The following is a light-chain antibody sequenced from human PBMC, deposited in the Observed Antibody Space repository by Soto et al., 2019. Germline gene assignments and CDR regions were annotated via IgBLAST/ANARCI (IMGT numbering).Light chain of an antibody. CDR3: QQYGSLTAT. J-gene: IGKJ1*01. V-gene: IGKV3-20*01. CDR2: GAS. CDR1: QSVSSSY. Sequence: IVLTQSPGTLSLSPGERATLSCRASQSVSSSYLAWYQQKPGQAPRLLIYGASSRATGIPDRFSGSGSGTDFTLTISRLEPEDFAVYYCQQYGSLTATFGQGTKVDIK.